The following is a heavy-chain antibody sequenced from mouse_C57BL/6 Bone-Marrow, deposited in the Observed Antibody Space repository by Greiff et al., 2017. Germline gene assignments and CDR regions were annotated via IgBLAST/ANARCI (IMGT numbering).Heavy chain of an antibody. CDR2: ICAGGSYT. D-gene: IGHD4-1*02. J-gene: IGHJ1*03. V-gene: IGHV5-4*03. CDR1: GFTFSSYA. CDR3: ASERNWDEWYCDV. Sequence: EVKLEESGGGLVKPGGSLKLSCAASGFTFSSYAMSWVRQTPEKRLEWVATICAGGSYTYYPDNVKGRFTICRDNAKNNLYLQMSHLKSEDTAMYYCASERNWDEWYCDVWGTGTTVTVSS.